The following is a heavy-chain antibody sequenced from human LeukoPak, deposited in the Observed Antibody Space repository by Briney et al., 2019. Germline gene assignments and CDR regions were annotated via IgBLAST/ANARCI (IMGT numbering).Heavy chain of an antibody. CDR3: ARDLNRLDTGYFDY. J-gene: IGHJ4*02. CDR1: GGTFSSHA. Sequence: SVKVSCKASGGTFSSHAISWVRQAPGQGLEWMGGIIPIFGTANYAQKLQGRVTITADESTSTAYMELSSLRSEDTAVYYCARDLNRLDTGYFDYWGQGTLVTVSS. CDR2: IIPIFGTA. V-gene: IGHV1-69*13. D-gene: IGHD5-18*01.